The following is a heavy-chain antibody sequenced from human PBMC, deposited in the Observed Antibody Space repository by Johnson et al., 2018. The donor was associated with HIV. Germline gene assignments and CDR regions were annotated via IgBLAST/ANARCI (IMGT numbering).Heavy chain of an antibody. CDR2: IRYDGSSK. V-gene: IGHV3-30*02. D-gene: IGHD1-26*01. CDR1: GFTFSTYG. J-gene: IGHJ3*02. Sequence: QVQLVESGGGVVQPGGSVTLSCAASGFTFSTYGMHWVRQAPGKGLEWVTFIRYDGSSKYYADSVKGRFTISRVNAKNSLYLQMNSLRAGDTAVYYCEAATGANGLDIWGQGTMVTVSS. CDR3: EAATGANGLDI.